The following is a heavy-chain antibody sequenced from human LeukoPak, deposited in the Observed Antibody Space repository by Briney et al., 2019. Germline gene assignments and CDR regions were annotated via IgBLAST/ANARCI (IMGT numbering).Heavy chain of an antibody. CDR1: GFTFSSYD. CDR2: ISSGGSAI. D-gene: IGHD2-8*01. J-gene: IGHJ4*02. CDR3: ARGLRRQFDY. V-gene: IGHV3-48*03. Sequence: GGSLRLSCAASGFTFSSYDMNWVRQAPGKGLEWVSYISSGGSAIYYTDSVKGRFTISRDSAQNSMYLQMNSLSAEDTAIYYCARGLRRQFDYWGQGTLVTVSS.